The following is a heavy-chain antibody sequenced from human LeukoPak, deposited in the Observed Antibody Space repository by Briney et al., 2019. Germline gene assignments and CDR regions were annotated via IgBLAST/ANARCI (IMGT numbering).Heavy chain of an antibody. CDR3: ARAPRGNSGYCSSPSCTDHRYNWFDP. J-gene: IGHJ5*02. CDR2: INHSGST. V-gene: IGHV4-34*01. Sequence: SETLSLTCAVYGGSFSGYYWSWIRQPPGKWLEWIGEINHSGSTNYNPSLKSRVTISVDTSKNQFSLKLSSVTAADTAVYYCARAPRGNSGYCSSPSCTDHRYNWFDPWGQGTLVTVSS. CDR1: GGSFSGYY. D-gene: IGHD2-2*01.